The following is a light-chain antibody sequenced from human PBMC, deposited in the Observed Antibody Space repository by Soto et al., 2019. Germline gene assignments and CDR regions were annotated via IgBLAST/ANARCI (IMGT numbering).Light chain of an antibody. CDR1: QSVSSRS. CDR2: DAS. CDR3: QLYGSSRT. V-gene: IGKV3-20*01. Sequence: PGERATLSCRASQSVSSRSLAWYRQKPGQAPRLLIYDASSRVTGIPDRFSGSGSGTDFTLTISRLEPEDFAVYYCQLYGSSRTFGQGTKVDIK. J-gene: IGKJ1*01.